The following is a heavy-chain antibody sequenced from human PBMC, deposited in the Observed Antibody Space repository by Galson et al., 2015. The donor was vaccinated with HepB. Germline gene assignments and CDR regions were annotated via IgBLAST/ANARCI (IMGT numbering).Heavy chain of an antibody. CDR2: INPDGSEK. CDR3: ARRISLVRGIITKPDYYYGMDV. V-gene: IGHV3-7*03. CDR1: EFTFSSYW. D-gene: IGHD3-10*01. Sequence: SLRLSCAASEFTFSSYWMNWVRQAPGKGLECVANINPDGSEKYYVASLKGRFTISRDNAKNSLYLQMDSLRAEDTAVYYCARRISLVRGIITKPDYYYGMDVWGQGTTVTVAS. J-gene: IGHJ6*02.